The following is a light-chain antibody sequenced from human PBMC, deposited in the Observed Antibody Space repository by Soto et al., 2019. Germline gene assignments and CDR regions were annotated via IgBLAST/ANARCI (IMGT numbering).Light chain of an antibody. CDR1: QSISRT. CDR3: QQYNNWPGT. Sequence: EILMTQSPATLSVSPGEGLTLSCRASQSISRTLAWYQQRPGQAPRLLIYGASSRATGVPARFSGSGSGTEFTLTISSLQSEDFAVYYCQQYNNWPGTFGQGTKVEIK. V-gene: IGKV3-15*01. J-gene: IGKJ1*01. CDR2: GAS.